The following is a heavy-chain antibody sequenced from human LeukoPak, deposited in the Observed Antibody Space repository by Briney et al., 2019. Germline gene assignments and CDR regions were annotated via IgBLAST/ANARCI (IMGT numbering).Heavy chain of an antibody. V-gene: IGHV4-39*01. CDR1: GGSITSTTYY. CDR3: ARRIQGGSGWTFDY. D-gene: IGHD6-19*01. J-gene: IGHJ4*02. Sequence: SETLSLTCTVSGGSITSTTYYWGWIRQPPGRGLEWVGSVYYTGSTYYNPSLKSRVTISVDTSKNQFSLKLTSLTAADTAVYYCARRIQGGSGWTFDYWGQGTLVTVSS. CDR2: VYYTGST.